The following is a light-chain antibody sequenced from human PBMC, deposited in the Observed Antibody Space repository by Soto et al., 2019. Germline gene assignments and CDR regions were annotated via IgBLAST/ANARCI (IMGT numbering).Light chain of an antibody. CDR3: SSYTSSSTPYVV. CDR1: SSDVGGYNY. CDR2: DVS. Sequence: QSALTQPASVSGSPGQSITISCTGTSSDVGGYNYVSWYQQHPGKAPKLMIYDVSNRPSGVSNRFSGSKSGNTASLTISGLQAEDEADYYCSSYTSSSTPYVVFGGGTKVNVL. J-gene: IGLJ2*01. V-gene: IGLV2-14*01.